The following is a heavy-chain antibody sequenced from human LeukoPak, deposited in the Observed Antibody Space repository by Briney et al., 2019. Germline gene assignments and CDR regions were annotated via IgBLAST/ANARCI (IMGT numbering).Heavy chain of an antibody. Sequence: GASVKVSCKASGYTFTGYYMHWVRQAPGRGLEWMGWINPNSGGTNYAQKFQGRVTMTRDTSISTAYMELSRLRSDDTAVYYCAREVKSSADVRWFDPWGQGTLVTVSS. V-gene: IGHV1-2*02. J-gene: IGHJ5*02. CDR3: AREVKSSADVRWFDP. D-gene: IGHD3-22*01. CDR2: INPNSGGT. CDR1: GYTFTGYY.